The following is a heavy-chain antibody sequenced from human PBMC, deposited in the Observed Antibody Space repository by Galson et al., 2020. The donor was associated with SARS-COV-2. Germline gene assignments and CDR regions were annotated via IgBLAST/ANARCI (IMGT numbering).Heavy chain of an antibody. V-gene: IGHV3-66*04. CDR3: ARLISGYNFLDY. CDR2: IYSGGDT. Sequence: GGSLRLSCAASGFTVSSNFIYWVRQAPGEGLEWVSVIYSGGDTYYADSVKGRFTISRVNFKNTVYLQMNRLRAEDTAVYYCARLISGYNFLDYWGQGTLVTVSS. D-gene: IGHD1-20*01. J-gene: IGHJ4*02. CDR1: GFTVSSNF.